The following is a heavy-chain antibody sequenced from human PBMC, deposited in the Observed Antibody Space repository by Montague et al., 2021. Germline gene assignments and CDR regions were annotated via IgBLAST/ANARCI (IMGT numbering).Heavy chain of an antibody. J-gene: IGHJ3*02. CDR1: GFSFSSYW. V-gene: IGHV3-74*01. Sequence: SLRLSCAASGFSFSSYWMHWVRQAPGKGLLWVSRITLDRSSTTFADSVKGRFTTSRDSAKATLYLQMNSLRVEDTAVYYCARNLASAAPGAFDIWGQGTMVTVSS. D-gene: IGHD6-13*01. CDR3: ARNLASAAPGAFDI. CDR2: ITLDRSST.